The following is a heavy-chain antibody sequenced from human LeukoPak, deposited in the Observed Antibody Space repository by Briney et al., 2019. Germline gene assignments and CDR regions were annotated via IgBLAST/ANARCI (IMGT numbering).Heavy chain of an antibody. CDR1: GFTFSSYA. J-gene: IGHJ4*02. Sequence: GGSLRLSCAASGFTFSSYAMSWVRQAPGKGLEWVSAISGSGGSTYYADPVKGRFTISRDNSKNTLYLQMNSLRAEDTAVYYCAKDLGSSGWYGSFDYWGQGTLVTVSS. D-gene: IGHD6-19*01. V-gene: IGHV3-23*01. CDR3: AKDLGSSGWYGSFDY. CDR2: ISGSGGST.